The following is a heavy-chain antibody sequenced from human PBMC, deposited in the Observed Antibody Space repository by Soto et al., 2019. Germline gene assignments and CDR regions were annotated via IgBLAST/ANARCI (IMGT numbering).Heavy chain of an antibody. V-gene: IGHV4-34*01. CDR2: INHSGST. J-gene: IGHJ1*01. CDR1: GGSFSGYY. Sequence: SETLSLTCAVYGGSFSGYYWSWIRQPPGKGLEWIGEINHSGSTNYNPSLKSRVTISVDTSKNQFSLKLSSVTAADTAVYYCARAYGDYVRAGFQHWGQGTLVTVSS. D-gene: IGHD4-17*01. CDR3: ARAYGDYVRAGFQH.